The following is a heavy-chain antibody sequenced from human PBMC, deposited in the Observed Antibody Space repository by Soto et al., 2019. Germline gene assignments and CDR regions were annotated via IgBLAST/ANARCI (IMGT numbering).Heavy chain of an antibody. Sequence: ASVKVSCKGSGGTFSSYSISWVLQAPGQGLEWMGGIIPIFGTANYAQKFQGRVTITADESTSTAYMELSSLRSEDTAVYYCASSYDFWSGYYTYFDYWGQGTLVTVSS. CDR2: IIPIFGTA. V-gene: IGHV1-69*13. D-gene: IGHD3-3*01. CDR1: GGTFSSYS. CDR3: ASSYDFWSGYYTYFDY. J-gene: IGHJ4*02.